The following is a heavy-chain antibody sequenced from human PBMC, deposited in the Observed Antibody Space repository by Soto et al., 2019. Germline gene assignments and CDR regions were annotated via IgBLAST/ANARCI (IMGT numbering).Heavy chain of an antibody. Sequence: QVQLVESGGGVVQPGRSLRLSCAASGFTFSSYGMHWVRQAPGKGLEWVAVIWYDGSNKYYADSVKGRFTISRDNSKNTRYLQMNSLRAEDTAVYYCVTGPDNDDAFDIWGQGTMVTVSS. J-gene: IGHJ3*02. D-gene: IGHD1-1*01. CDR1: GFTFSSYG. CDR2: IWYDGSNK. V-gene: IGHV3-33*01. CDR3: VTGPDNDDAFDI.